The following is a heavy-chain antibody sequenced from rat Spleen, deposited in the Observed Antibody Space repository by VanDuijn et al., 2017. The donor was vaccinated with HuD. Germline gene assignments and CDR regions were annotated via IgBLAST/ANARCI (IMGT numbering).Heavy chain of an antibody. CDR1: GFTFSDYY. D-gene: IGHD1-4*01. CDR3: TRDRETTRAYYFDY. V-gene: IGHV5-29*01. Sequence: EVQLVESDGGLVQPGRSLKLSCAASGFTFSDYYMAWVRQAPTKGLEWVATIVYDGTRTYFRDSVKGRFTLSRDNTKSTLYLQMNSLRSEDTATYYCTRDRETTRAYYFDYWGQGVMVTVSS. CDR2: IVYDGTRT. J-gene: IGHJ2*01.